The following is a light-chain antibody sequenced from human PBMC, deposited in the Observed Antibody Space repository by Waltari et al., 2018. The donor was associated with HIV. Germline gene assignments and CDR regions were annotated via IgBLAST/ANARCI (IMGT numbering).Light chain of an antibody. J-gene: IGLJ2*01. CDR3: SSYTSSSTVV. Sequence: QSALTQPASVSGSPGQSITISCTGTRSDVGGYNYVSWYQQHPGKAPKLMIYEVSNRPSGVSNRFSGLQAEDEADYYCSSYTSSSTVVFGGGTKLTVL. CDR1: RSDVGGYNY. V-gene: IGLV2-14*01. CDR2: EVS.